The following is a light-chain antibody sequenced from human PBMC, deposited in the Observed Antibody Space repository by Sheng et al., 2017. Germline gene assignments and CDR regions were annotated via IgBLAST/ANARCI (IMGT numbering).Light chain of an antibody. Sequence: EKVMTQSPATLSVSPGERATLSCRASQSVRNNLAWYQQKPGQAPRLLIYGASSRATGIPDRFSGSGSGTDFTLTISRLEPEDFAVYSCQQYGSSPLTFGGGTKVEIK. CDR1: QSVRNN. CDR3: QQYGSSPLT. J-gene: IGKJ4*01. CDR2: GAS. V-gene: IGKV3-20*01.